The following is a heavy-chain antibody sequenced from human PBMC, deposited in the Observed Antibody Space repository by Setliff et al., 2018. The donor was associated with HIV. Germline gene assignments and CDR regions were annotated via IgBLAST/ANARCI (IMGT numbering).Heavy chain of an antibody. D-gene: IGHD6-19*01. Sequence: SGPTLVNPTQTLTLTCTFSGFSLSTSGVGVGWIRQPPGKALEWLAVIYWDDDKRYSPSLKSRVTITKDTSKNQVVLTMANMDPMDTATYYCAHIVRSGWYPGDMDVWGQGTPVTVSS. CDR3: AHIVRSGWYPGDMDV. CDR2: IYWDDDK. V-gene: IGHV2-5*02. CDR1: GFSLSTSGVG. J-gene: IGHJ6*02.